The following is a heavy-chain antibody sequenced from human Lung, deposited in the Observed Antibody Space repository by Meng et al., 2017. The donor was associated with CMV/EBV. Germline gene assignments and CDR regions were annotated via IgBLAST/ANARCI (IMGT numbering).Heavy chain of an antibody. Sequence: ASVKVSCKSSGYTFTGYYMHWVRQAPGQGLEWMGWINPNNGGTNYAQKFQGRVTMTRDTSISTAYMELSRLTSDDTAVYYCAKTLSDRWDEWFDYWGQGTLVTVSS. V-gene: IGHV1-2*02. CDR1: GYTFTGYY. CDR3: AKTLSDRWDEWFDY. D-gene: IGHD1-26*01. J-gene: IGHJ4*02. CDR2: INPNNGGT.